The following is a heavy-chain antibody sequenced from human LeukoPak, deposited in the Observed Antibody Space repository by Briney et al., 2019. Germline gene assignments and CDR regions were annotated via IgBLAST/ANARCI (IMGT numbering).Heavy chain of an antibody. Sequence: KPSETLSLTCTVSGGSISSYYWSWIRQPPGKGLEWIGYIYYSGSTNYNPSLKSRVTISVDTSKNQFSLKLSSVTAADTAVYYCARGDLYYYDSSGYPLAFDIWGQGTMGTVSS. D-gene: IGHD3-22*01. CDR2: IYYSGST. V-gene: IGHV4-59*01. CDR3: ARGDLYYYDSSGYPLAFDI. J-gene: IGHJ3*02. CDR1: GGSISSYY.